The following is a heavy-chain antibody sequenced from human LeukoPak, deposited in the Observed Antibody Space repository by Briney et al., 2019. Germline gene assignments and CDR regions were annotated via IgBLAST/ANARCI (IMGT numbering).Heavy chain of an antibody. V-gene: IGHV1-18*01. CDR2: ISAYNGNT. CDR3: AFSRYYLQGSYYYMDV. J-gene: IGHJ6*03. D-gene: IGHD2/OR15-2a*01. CDR1: GYTFTSYG. Sequence: GALVKVSCKASGYTFTSYGISWVRQAPGQGLEWMGWISAYNGNTNYAQKLQGGVTMTTDTSTSTAYMELRSLRSDDTAVYYCAFSRYYLQGSYYYMDVWGKGTTVTVSS.